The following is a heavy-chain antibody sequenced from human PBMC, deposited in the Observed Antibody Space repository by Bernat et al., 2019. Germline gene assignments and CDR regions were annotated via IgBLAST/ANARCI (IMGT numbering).Heavy chain of an antibody. CDR1: GFTFSSYW. CDR3: ARDLYPSGWYCGDY. D-gene: IGHD6-19*01. V-gene: IGHV3-7*01. J-gene: IGHJ4*02. Sequence: EVQLVESGGGLVQPGGSLRLSCAASGFTFSSYWMSWVRQAPGKGLEWVANIKQDGSEKYYVDSVKGRFTISRDNAKNSLYLQMNSLRAEDTAVYYCARDLYPSGWYCGDYWGQGTLVTVSS. CDR2: IKQDGSEK.